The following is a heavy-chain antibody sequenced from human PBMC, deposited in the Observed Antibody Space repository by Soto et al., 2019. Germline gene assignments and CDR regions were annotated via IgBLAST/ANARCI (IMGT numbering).Heavy chain of an antibody. CDR2: IYPGDSDT. D-gene: IGHD6-19*01. CDR3: ARLEQQWLVRSTYYFDY. CDR1: GYSFTSYW. V-gene: IGHV5-51*01. Sequence: GESLKISCKGSGYSFTSYWIGWVRQMPGKGLEWMGIIYPGDSDTRYSPSFQGQVTILADKSISTAYLQWSSLKASATAMYYCARLEQQWLVRSTYYFDYWGQGTLVTVSS. J-gene: IGHJ4*02.